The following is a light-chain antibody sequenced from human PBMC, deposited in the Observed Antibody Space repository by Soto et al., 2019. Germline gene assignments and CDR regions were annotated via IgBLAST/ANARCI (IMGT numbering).Light chain of an antibody. CDR2: DVS. CDR1: SSDVGGYGY. J-gene: IGLJ2*01. V-gene: IGLV2-14*03. Sequence: QSVLTQPASMSGSPGQSITISCTGTSSDVGGYGYVSWYQQHPGKPPKLMIYDVSDRPSGVSNRFSGSKSGNTASLTISGLQAEDDADYYCSSYSKTSPVIFGGVTKLTVL. CDR3: SSYSKTSPVI.